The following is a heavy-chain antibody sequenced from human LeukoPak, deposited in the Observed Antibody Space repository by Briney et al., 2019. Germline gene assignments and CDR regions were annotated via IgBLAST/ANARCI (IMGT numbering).Heavy chain of an antibody. D-gene: IGHD6-13*01. CDR2: IYYSGST. CDR1: GGSISSSSYY. CDR3: ARPPYSEVALDV. Sequence: PSETLSLTCTVSGGSISSSSYYWGWIRQPPGKGLEWIGSIYYSGSTYYNPSLKSRVTISVDTSKNQFSLKLSSVTAADTAVYYCARPPYSEVALDVWGQGTMVSVSS. J-gene: IGHJ3*01. V-gene: IGHV4-39*01.